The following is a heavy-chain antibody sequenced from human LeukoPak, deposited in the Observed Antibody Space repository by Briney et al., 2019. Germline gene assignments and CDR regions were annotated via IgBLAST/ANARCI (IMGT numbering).Heavy chain of an antibody. CDR1: GGSISSYY. CDR3: ATTVVDYYDSSGYYLDY. CDR2: IYYSGST. D-gene: IGHD3-22*01. V-gene: IGHV4-59*01. J-gene: IGHJ4*02. Sequence: SETLSLTCTVSGGSISSYYWSCIRQPPGKGLEWIEYIYYSGSTNYNPSLKSRVTISVDTSKNQFSLKLSSVTAADTAVYYCATTVVDYYDSSGYYLDYWGQGTLVTVSS.